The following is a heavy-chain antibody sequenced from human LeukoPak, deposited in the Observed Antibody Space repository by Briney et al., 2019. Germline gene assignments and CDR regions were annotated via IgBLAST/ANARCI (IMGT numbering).Heavy chain of an antibody. CDR2: LYTNGPT. CDR3: AGDRRTSGWYAS. V-gene: IGHV3-53*01. CDR1: GFTVSNYY. Sequence: GGSLRLSCAASGFTVSNYYMSWVRQAPGKGLEWLSVLYTNGPTYYAESVKGRFTISRDNSKNMVYLQMNSLRAEDTAVYYCAGDRRTSGWYASWGQGTLVTVSS. J-gene: IGHJ5*01. D-gene: IGHD1-26*01.